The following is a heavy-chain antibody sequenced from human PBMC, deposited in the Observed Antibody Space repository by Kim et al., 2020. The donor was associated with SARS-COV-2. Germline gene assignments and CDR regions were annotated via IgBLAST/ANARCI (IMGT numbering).Heavy chain of an antibody. D-gene: IGHD3-10*01. J-gene: IGHJ5*02. CDR3: ASKRNRFGELSP. CDR1: GGSISSGGYY. V-gene: IGHV4-31*03. CDR2: IYYSGST. Sequence: SETLSLTCTVSGGSISSGGYYWSWIRQHPGKGLEWIGYIYYSGSTYYNPSLKSRVTISVDTSKNQFSLKLSSVTAADTAVYYCASKRNRFGELSPWGQGTLVTVSS.